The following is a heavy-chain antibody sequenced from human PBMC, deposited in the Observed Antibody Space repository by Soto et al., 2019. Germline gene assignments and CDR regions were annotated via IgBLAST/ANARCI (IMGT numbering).Heavy chain of an antibody. J-gene: IGHJ4*02. Sequence: EVQLLESGGGLVQPGESLRLSCAASGFTFSSSAMSWVRQAPGKGLEWISTISGSGGTTYFADSVKGRFTISRDNSKNTLYLEMSSLSAEDTAVYYCAKYDRPGIAAAADYLGQGTLVTVSS. CDR2: ISGSGGTT. CDR1: GFTFSSSA. V-gene: IGHV3-23*01. D-gene: IGHD6-13*01. CDR3: AKYDRPGIAAAADY.